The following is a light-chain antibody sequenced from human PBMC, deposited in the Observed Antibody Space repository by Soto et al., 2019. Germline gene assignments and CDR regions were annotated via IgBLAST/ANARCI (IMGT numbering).Light chain of an antibody. Sequence: QSVLTQPASVSGSPGQSITISCTGTSSDFGFYNYVSWYQHHPGKAPNLMIYEVSNRPSGVSYRFSGSKSGNTASLTISGLQAEDEAVYYCSSYTTSSTPVLFGGGTQLTVL. CDR2: EVS. CDR3: SSYTTSSTPVL. CDR1: SSDFGFYNY. V-gene: IGLV2-14*01. J-gene: IGLJ2*01.